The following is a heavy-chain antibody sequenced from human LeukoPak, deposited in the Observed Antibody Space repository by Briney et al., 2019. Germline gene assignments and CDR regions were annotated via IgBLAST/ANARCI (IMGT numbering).Heavy chain of an antibody. J-gene: IGHJ4*02. D-gene: IGHD6-13*01. V-gene: IGHV3-53*01. CDR2: IYSGGST. CDR1: GFTVSSNY. Sequence: GGSLRLSCAASGFTVSSNYMSWVRQAPGKGLEWVSVIYSGGSTYYADSVKGRFTISRDNSKNTLYLQMNSLRAEDTAVYYCARLIAAAGYFDYWGQGTLVTVSS. CDR3: ARLIAAAGYFDY.